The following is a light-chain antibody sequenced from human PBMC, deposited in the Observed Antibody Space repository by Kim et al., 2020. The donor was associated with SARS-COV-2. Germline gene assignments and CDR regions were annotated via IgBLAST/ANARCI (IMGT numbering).Light chain of an antibody. J-gene: IGKJ2*01. CDR2: GAS. CDR1: QSISTN. CDR3: QQYDNRPPFT. Sequence: EIVMTQSPATLSVSPGERATLSCRASQSISTNLAWYQQKPGQAPRLLIYGASTRATDIPARFSGSGSGAEFTLTISSLQSEDFAVYYYQQYDNRPPFTFGQGTKLEI. V-gene: IGKV3-15*01.